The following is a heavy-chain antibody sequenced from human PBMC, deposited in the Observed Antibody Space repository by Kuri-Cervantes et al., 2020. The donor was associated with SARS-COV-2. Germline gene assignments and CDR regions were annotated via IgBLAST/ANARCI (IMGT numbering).Heavy chain of an antibody. V-gene: IGHV3-21*01. Sequence: GESLKSSCAASGFTFSSYSVNWVRQAPGKGLEWVSSISSSSSYIYYADSVKGRFTISRDNAKNSLYLQMNSLRAEDTAVYYCARDRGEDIVVVVAASAYDYWGQGTLVTVSS. D-gene: IGHD2-15*01. CDR2: ISSSSSYI. CDR1: GFTFSSYS. CDR3: ARDRGEDIVVVVAASAYDY. J-gene: IGHJ4*02.